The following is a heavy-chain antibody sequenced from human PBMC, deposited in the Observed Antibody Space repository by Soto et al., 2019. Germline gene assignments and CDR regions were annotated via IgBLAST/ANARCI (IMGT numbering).Heavy chain of an antibody. CDR2: INPNSGGT. J-gene: IGHJ4*02. CDR3: ARDSGYSYGYLDY. V-gene: IGHV1-2*02. Sequence: ASVKVSCKASGYTFTGYYMHWVRQAPGQGLEWMGWINPNSGGTNYAQKFQGRVTMTRDTSISTAYMELSRLRSDDTAVYYCARDSGYSYGYLDYWGQGTLVTVSS. CDR1: GYTFTGYY. D-gene: IGHD5-18*01.